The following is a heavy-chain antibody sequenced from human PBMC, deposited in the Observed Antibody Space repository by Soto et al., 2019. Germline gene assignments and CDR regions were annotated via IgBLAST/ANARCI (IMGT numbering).Heavy chain of an antibody. J-gene: IGHJ6*02. V-gene: IGHV4-39*01. CDR2: IYYSGST. D-gene: IGHD1-26*01. CDR3: ANGGGSYYYYGMDV. CDR1: GGSISSSSYY. Sequence: QLQLQESGPGLVKPSETLSLTCTVSGGSISSSSYYWGWIRQPPGKGLEWIGSIYYSGSTYYNPSLKSRVTISVDTSKNQFSLKLSSVTAADTAVYYCANGGGSYYYYGMDVWGQGTTVTVSS.